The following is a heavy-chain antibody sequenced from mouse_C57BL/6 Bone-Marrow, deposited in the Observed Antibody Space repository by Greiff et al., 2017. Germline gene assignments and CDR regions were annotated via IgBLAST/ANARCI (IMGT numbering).Heavy chain of an antibody. Sequence: EVKLEESGGGLVQPGGSMKLSCAASGFTFSDAWMDWVRQSPEKGLEWVAEIRNKANNHATYYAESVKGRFTISRDDSKSSVYQQMNSLSAEDTGIYCCTGGYSTLGFDYWGQGTTLTVSS. CDR3: TGGYSTLGFDY. CDR2: IRNKANNHAT. D-gene: IGHD2-5*01. V-gene: IGHV6-6*01. CDR1: GFTFSDAW. J-gene: IGHJ2*01.